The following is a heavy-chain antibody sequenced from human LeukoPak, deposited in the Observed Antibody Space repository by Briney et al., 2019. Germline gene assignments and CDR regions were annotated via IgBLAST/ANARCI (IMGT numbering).Heavy chain of an antibody. CDR1: GYTFTGYY. D-gene: IGHD6-19*01. Sequence: ASVKVSCKASGYTFTGYYMHWVRQAPEQGLEWMGWINPNSGGTNYAQKFQGRVTMTRDTSISTAYMELSRLRSDDTAVYYCASYSSGWYYFDYWGQGTLVTVSS. CDR3: ASYSSGWYYFDY. CDR2: INPNSGGT. J-gene: IGHJ4*02. V-gene: IGHV1-2*02.